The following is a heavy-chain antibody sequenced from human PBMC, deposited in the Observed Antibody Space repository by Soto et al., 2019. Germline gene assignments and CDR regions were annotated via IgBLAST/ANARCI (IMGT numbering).Heavy chain of an antibody. D-gene: IGHD3-10*01. Sequence: EVQLLESGGGLVRPGGSLRLSCAASGFTFSSYAMNWVLQAPGKGLEWVSAISGTGYNTYYADSLKGRFTISRDNSKNTLSLQMNSLRAEDTAVYYCARDRQFSHPRGGMDVWGQGTTVTVSS. CDR2: ISGTGYNT. CDR3: ARDRQFSHPRGGMDV. V-gene: IGHV3-23*01. J-gene: IGHJ6*02. CDR1: GFTFSSYA.